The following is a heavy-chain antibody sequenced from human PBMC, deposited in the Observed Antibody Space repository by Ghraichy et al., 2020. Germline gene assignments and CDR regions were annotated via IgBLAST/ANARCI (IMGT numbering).Heavy chain of an antibody. Sequence: GESLNISCKASGYVFSGYWIGWVRQIPGKGLEWMGTIYPGDSDTRYSPSLQGQVTISADKSISTAFLQWSSLKASDSAIYYCARGGFAYGYMDWGQGTLVTVSS. CDR3: ARGGFAYGYMD. D-gene: IGHD5-18*01. V-gene: IGHV5-51*01. CDR1: GYVFSGYW. J-gene: IGHJ4*02. CDR2: IYPGDSDT.